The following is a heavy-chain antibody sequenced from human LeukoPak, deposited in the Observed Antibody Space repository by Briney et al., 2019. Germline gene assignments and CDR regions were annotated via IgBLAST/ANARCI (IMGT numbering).Heavy chain of an antibody. CDR3: AKMTDGRGKKPYLDY. V-gene: IGHV3-23*01. CDR1: GFTFSSYA. Sequence: PGGSLRLSCAASGFTFSSYAMSWVRQAPGKGLEWVAAISASGGSTYYADSVKGRLTISRDNSKNTLFVQMNSLRAEDTAVYYCAKMTDGRGKKPYLDYWGQGTLVTVPS. J-gene: IGHJ4*02. CDR2: ISASGGST. D-gene: IGHD2-21*02.